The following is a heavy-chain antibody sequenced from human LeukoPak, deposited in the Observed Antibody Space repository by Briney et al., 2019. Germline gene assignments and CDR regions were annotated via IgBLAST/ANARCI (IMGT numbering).Heavy chain of an antibody. CDR3: ARDARPGPYFDY. Sequence: PGGSLRLSCAASGFTFSSYGMHGVRQAPGKGLEWVAVIWYDGSNIYYADSVKGRFTISRDNSKNTLYLQMNSLRAEDTAVYYCARDARPGPYFDYWGQGTLVTVSS. J-gene: IGHJ4*02. CDR1: GFTFSSYG. D-gene: IGHD1-14*01. CDR2: IWYDGSNI. V-gene: IGHV3-33*01.